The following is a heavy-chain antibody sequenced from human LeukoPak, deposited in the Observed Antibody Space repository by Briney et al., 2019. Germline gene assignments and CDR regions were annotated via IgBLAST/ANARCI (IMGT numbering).Heavy chain of an antibody. CDR1: GYTFTSYG. J-gene: IGHJ4*02. CDR2: ISAYNGNT. CDR3: ARETNHYDFWSGHRGDFDY. D-gene: IGHD3-3*01. Sequence: ASVKVSCKASGYTFTSYGISWVRQAPGQGLEWMGWISAYNGNTNYAQKLQGRVTMTTDTSTSTAYMELRSLRSDDTGVYYCARETNHYDFWSGHRGDFDYWGQGTLVTVSS. V-gene: IGHV1-18*01.